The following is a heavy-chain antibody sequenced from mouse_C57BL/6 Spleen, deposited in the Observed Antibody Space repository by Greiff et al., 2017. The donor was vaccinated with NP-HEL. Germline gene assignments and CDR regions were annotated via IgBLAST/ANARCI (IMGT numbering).Heavy chain of an antibody. CDR3: ARGGSNYGYFDV. CDR1: GFTFSDYG. Sequence: DVHLVESGGGLVKPGGSLKLSCAASGFTFSDYGMHWVRQAPEKGLEWVAYISSGSSTIYYADTVKGRFTISRDNAKNTLFLQMTSLMSEDTAMYYCARGGSNYGYFDVWGTGTTVTVSS. D-gene: IGHD1-1*01. J-gene: IGHJ1*03. CDR2: ISSGSSTI. V-gene: IGHV5-17*01.